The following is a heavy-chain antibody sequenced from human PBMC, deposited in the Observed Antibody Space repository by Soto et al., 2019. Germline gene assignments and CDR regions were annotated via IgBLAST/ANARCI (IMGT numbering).Heavy chain of an antibody. D-gene: IGHD3-22*01. J-gene: IGHJ4*02. CDR2: ISAYNGNT. V-gene: IGHV1-18*01. Sequence: ASVKVSCKASGYTFTSYGIHWVRQAPGQGLEWMGWISAYNGNTNYAQKLQDRVTMTTDTSTSTAYMELRSLRSDDTAVYYCARDSGPYYYDSSGYSIYWGQGTLVTVSS. CDR1: GYTFTSYG. CDR3: ARDSGPYYYDSSGYSIY.